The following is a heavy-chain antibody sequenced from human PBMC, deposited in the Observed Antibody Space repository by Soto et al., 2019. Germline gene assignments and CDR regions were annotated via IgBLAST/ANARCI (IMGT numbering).Heavy chain of an antibody. CDR3: ARDLSIAADTYYYYYGMDV. V-gene: IGHV1-46*01. CDR1: GYTFTSYY. CDR2: INPSGGST. D-gene: IGHD6-13*01. Sequence: GASVKVSCKASGYTFTSYYMHWVRQAPGQGLEWIGIINPSGGSTSYAQKFQGRVTMTRDTSTSTVYMELSSLRSEDTAVYYCARDLSIAADTYYYYYGMDVWGQGTTVTVSS. J-gene: IGHJ6*02.